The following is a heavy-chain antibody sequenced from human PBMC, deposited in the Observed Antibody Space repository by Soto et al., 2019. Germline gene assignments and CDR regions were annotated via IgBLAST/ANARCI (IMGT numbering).Heavy chain of an antibody. CDR1: GFTFSGYA. D-gene: IGHD6-6*01. V-gene: IGHV3-23*01. CDR3: ATARAVDY. J-gene: IGHJ4*02. Sequence: EVHLLESGGGLVQPGGSLRLSCAASGFTFSGYALTWVRQAPGKGLEWDSTISTSGGNTYYADSVKGRFTISRDNSKNTLYLQMDSLRAEDTAVYYCATARAVDYWGQGTLVTVSS. CDR2: ISTSGGNT.